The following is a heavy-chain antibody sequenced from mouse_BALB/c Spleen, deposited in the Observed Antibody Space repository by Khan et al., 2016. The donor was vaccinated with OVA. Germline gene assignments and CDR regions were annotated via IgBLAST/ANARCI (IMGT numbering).Heavy chain of an antibody. CDR3: ARSSYYGYYFDY. Sequence: EVELVESGGGLVQPGGSRKLSCAASGFTFSSYGMHWVRQAPEKGLEWVAYISGDSSTTYYTDTVKGRFTISRDNPKNTLSLQMTSLMSEDTAMYYCARSSYYGYYFDYWGPGTTLTVSS. V-gene: IGHV5-17*02. J-gene: IGHJ2*01. CDR2: ISGDSSTT. CDR1: GFTFSSYG. D-gene: IGHD1-1*01.